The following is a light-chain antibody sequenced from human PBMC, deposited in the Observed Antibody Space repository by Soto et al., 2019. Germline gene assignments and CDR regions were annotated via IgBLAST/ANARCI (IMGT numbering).Light chain of an antibody. CDR1: SSNIGNNY. CDR3: ATWDGSLPAEV. J-gene: IGLJ2*01. CDR2: DNN. Sequence: QSVLTQPPSVSAAPGQKVTISCSGSSSNIGNNYVSWYQQLPGTAPKLLIYDNNKRPSGIPDRFSGYKSGTSSTLDITGLQTGDEADYYCATWDGSLPAEVFGGGTKVTVL. V-gene: IGLV1-51*01.